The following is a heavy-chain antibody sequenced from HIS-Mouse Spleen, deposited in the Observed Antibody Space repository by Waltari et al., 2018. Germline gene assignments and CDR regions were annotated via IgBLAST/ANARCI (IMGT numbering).Heavy chain of an antibody. CDR2: TNPNSGGT. Sequence: QVQLVQSGAEVKKPGASVKVSCKASGYTFTGYYMHWVRQAPGQGLEWMGWTNPNSGGTNKAQKVQGRVTMTRDTSISTAYMELSRLRSDDTAVYYCARDYYGSGSYYYYYGMDVWGQGTTVTVSS. CDR3: ARDYYGSGSYYYYYGMDV. V-gene: IGHV1-2*02. CDR1: GYTFTGYY. J-gene: IGHJ6*02. D-gene: IGHD3-10*01.